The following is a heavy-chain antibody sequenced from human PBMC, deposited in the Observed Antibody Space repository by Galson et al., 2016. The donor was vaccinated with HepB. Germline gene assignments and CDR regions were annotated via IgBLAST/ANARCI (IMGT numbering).Heavy chain of an antibody. J-gene: IGHJ3*02. CDR2: TYYRSKWYN. V-gene: IGHV6-1*01. CDR1: GDSVSSINAA. D-gene: IGHD5-24*01. CDR3: ASGTAYGYAFEI. Sequence: CAISGDSVSSINAAWHWLRQSPSRGLEWLGRTYYRSKWYNDYATSLKRRIIITPDTSKNQLSLQLDSVSHEDTAVYYCASGTAYGYAFEIWGQGTLDTVSS.